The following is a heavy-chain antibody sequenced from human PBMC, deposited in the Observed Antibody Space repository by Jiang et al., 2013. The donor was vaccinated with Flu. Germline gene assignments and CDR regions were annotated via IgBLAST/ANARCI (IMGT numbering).Heavy chain of an antibody. J-gene: IGHJ6*02. CDR3: ARDLGYCSSTICYRKTKDYYYYGMDD. Sequence: GGGVVQPGRSLRLSCAASGFTFSRDALHWVRQAPGKGLEWVAAISLNGNNKLYADSVQGRFTISRDNSKNTLYLQMNSLRSEDTAVYYCARDLGYCSSTICYRKTKDYYYYGMDDWGQGTTVTVSS. CDR2: ISLNGNNK. V-gene: IGHV3-30-3*01. D-gene: IGHD2-2*01. CDR1: GFTFSRDA.